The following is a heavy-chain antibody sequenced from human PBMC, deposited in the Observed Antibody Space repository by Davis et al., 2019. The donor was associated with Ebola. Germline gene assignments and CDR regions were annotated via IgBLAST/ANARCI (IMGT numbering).Heavy chain of an antibody. J-gene: IGHJ6*02. Sequence: PGGSLRLSCAASGFTFSSFDMHWVRHRPGKGLEWVALIGTAGDTYYSGSAEGRFTISRENVKKSLYLQLNSLRVDDTAVYYCAKGDPISTFVGGLDVWGQGTTVTVS. CDR3: AKGDPISTFVGGLDV. CDR2: IGTAGDT. CDR1: GFTFSSFD. V-gene: IGHV3-13*01. D-gene: IGHD3-3*01.